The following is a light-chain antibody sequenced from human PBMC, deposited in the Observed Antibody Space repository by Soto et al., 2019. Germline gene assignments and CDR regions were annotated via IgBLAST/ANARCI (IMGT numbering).Light chain of an antibody. Sequence: QSALTQPASVSGSPGQSITISCTGTSSDVGSYNLVSWYQQHPGKAPKLMIYEGSKRPSGVSNRFSGSKSGNTASLRISGLQAEDEADYYCWSYAGRTTVLFGGGTKLTVL. V-gene: IGLV2-23*01. CDR1: SSDVGSYNL. CDR2: EGS. J-gene: IGLJ2*01. CDR3: WSYAGRTTVL.